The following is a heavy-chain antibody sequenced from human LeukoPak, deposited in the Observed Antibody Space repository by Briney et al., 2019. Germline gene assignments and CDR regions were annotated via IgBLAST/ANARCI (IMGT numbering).Heavy chain of an antibody. CDR1: EFTFSSYK. D-gene: IGHD3-10*01. V-gene: IGHV3-48*03. CDR2: ISSSGSTI. J-gene: IGHJ4*02. Sequence: GWSLTLFSANSEFTFSSYKINCVRHAPGKELEWVSYISSSGSTIYYADSVKGRFTISRDNAKNSLYLQMNSLRAEDTAVYYCARAFFYGSGSYSVSYFDYWGQGTLVTVSS. CDR3: ARAFFYGSGSYSVSYFDY.